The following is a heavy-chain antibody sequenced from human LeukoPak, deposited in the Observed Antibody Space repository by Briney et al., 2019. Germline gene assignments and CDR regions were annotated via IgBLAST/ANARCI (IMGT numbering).Heavy chain of an antibody. CDR3: ARGAKYSSSWYRPYYYYMDV. Sequence: GASVKVSCKASGYTFTSYDINWVRQATGQGLEWMGWMNPNSGNTGYAQKFQGRVTITRNTSISTAYMELSSLRSEDTAVYYCARGAKYSSSWYRPYYYYMDVWGKGTTVTVSS. CDR1: GYTFTSYD. D-gene: IGHD6-13*01. CDR2: MNPNSGNT. J-gene: IGHJ6*03. V-gene: IGHV1-8*03.